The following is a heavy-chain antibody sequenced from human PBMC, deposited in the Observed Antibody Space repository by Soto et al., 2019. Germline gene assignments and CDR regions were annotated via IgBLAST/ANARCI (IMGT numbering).Heavy chain of an antibody. CDR2: IYYSGST. CDR1: GGSISRGGYY. J-gene: IGHJ5*02. V-gene: IGHV4-31*11. CDR3: ARSVFP. Sequence: PSENLSLTCAVSGGSISRGGYYWTWIRQHPGKGLEWIGYIYYSGSTYYNPSLKSRLTISLDTSKNQFSLKLSSVTAADTAVYYCARSVFPWGQGTLVTVSS.